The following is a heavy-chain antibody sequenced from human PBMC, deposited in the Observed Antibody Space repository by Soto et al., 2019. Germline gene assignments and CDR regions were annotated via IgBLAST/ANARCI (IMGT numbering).Heavy chain of an antibody. D-gene: IGHD6-19*01. CDR1: GFTFDDYA. Sequence: EVPLVESGGGLVQPGRSLRLACAASGFTFDDYAMHWVRQGPGKGLEWVSGISWNSGRIDYADSVKGRFTISRDNAKKSLYLQMNSLGGDDTALYYCAKDIREYGSGWTYFDNWGQGTLVTVSS. CDR3: AKDIREYGSGWTYFDN. V-gene: IGHV3-9*01. CDR2: ISWNSGRI. J-gene: IGHJ4*02.